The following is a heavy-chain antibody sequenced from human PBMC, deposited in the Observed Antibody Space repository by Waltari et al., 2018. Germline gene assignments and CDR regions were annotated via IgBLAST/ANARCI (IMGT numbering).Heavy chain of an antibody. CDR3: ARNSRDGYRLPGIIAY. Sequence: QVQLQQWGARLLKPSETLSLTCAVSGGSFSGPYWAWIRQAPGKGLGWIGEINHRGNINHNPSLKSRVTISVDTSKSQFSLSLNSVTAADTAVYYCARNSRDGYRLPGIIAYWGQGSLVTVSS. V-gene: IGHV4-34*02. D-gene: IGHD2-21*01. J-gene: IGHJ4*02. CDR2: INHRGNI. CDR1: GGSFSGPY.